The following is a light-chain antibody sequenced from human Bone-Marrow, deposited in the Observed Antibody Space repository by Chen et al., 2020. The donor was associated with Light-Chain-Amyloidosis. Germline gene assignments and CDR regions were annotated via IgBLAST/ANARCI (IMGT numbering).Light chain of an antibody. CDR3: QSADSSGTYEVI. CDR1: DLPTKY. V-gene: IGLV3-25*03. Sequence: SYELTQPPSVSVSPGQTARITCSGDDLPTKYAYWYQQKPGQAPLLVIHRDTERPSGISARFSGSCEGTTAALTISGGQAEDEDDYHCQSADSSGTYEVIFGRGTKLTVL. CDR2: RDT. J-gene: IGLJ2*01.